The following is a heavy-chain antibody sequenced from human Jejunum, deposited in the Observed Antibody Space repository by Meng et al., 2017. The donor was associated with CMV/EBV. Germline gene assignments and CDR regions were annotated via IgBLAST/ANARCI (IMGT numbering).Heavy chain of an antibody. CDR1: GFPFRSYN. CDR3: ARDIDH. Sequence: EVQLVDSGGGLVKPGGSLRLSCIGSGFPFRSYNMTWVRQAPGKGLEWVSSISSSSRYINYADSVKGRFTISRDNAKNSLYLQMNSLRVEDTAIYYCARDIDHWGQGTLVTVSS. V-gene: IGHV3-21*01. J-gene: IGHJ5*02. CDR2: ISSSSRYI.